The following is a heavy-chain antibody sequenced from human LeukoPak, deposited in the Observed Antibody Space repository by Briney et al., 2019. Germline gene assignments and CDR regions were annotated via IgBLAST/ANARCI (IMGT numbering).Heavy chain of an antibody. D-gene: IGHD1-26*01. Sequence: SETLSLTCTVSGGSISSSSSYWGWIRQPPGRGLDWIGNIYYGARTYSSPSLKSRVTMSVDTSKNQFSLNLSSVTAADAAVYYCARYSGSSLFLDYWGQGTLVTVSS. J-gene: IGHJ4*02. CDR3: ARYSGSSLFLDY. CDR2: IYYGART. V-gene: IGHV4-39*01. CDR1: GGSISSSSSY.